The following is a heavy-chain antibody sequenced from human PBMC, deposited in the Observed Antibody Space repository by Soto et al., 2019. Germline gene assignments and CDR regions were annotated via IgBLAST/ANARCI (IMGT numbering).Heavy chain of an antibody. D-gene: IGHD6-13*01. V-gene: IGHV4-34*01. CDR2: INHSGSI. CDR1: GGSFSGYY. CDR3: AKGLIAAAVTGGLGD. J-gene: IGHJ4*02. Sequence: QVQLQQWGAGLLKPSETLSLTCAVYGGSFSGYYWSWIRQPPGKGLEWIGEINHSGSINYSPSLRSRVTRSVDASKSHFPLKLHSVTAADTGVYYCAKGLIAAAVTGGLGDWGQGTLVTVSS.